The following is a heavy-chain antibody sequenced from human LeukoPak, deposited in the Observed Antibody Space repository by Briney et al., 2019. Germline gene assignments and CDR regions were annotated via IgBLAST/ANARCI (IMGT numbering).Heavy chain of an antibody. CDR3: ARVVDHDYGDYYLDY. J-gene: IGHJ4*02. CDR2: ISSSSSYI. CDR1: GFTFSSYS. V-gene: IGHV3-21*04. Sequence: GGSLRLSCAASGFTFSSYSMNWVRQAPGKGLEWVSSISSSSSYIYHADSVKGRFTISRDNAKNSLYLQMNSLRAEDTAVYYCARVVDHDYGDYYLDYWGQGTLVAVSS. D-gene: IGHD4-17*01.